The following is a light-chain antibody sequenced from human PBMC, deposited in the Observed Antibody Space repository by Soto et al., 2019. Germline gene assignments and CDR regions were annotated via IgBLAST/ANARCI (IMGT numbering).Light chain of an antibody. V-gene: IGKV4-1*01. CDR1: QSLLSSFTNKNY. CDR3: LQYDGDPHT. Sequence: DIVMTQSPDSLAVSLGERATINCRSSQSLLSSFTNKNYLSWYQQKPGQPPKLLISWASTRDSGVPERFSGSGSGTDLPLTISILQSEDVAVYSCLQYDGDPHTFGGGTKVEIK. CDR2: WAS. J-gene: IGKJ4*01.